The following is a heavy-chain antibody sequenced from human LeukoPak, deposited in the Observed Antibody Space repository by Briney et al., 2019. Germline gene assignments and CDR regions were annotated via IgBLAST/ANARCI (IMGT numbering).Heavy chain of an antibody. CDR2: IYYSGST. CDR3: ARKKHSNNVDY. J-gene: IGHJ4*02. Sequence: NPSETLSLTCTVSGGSISSYYWSWIRQPPGKGLEWIGYIYYSGSTNYNPSLKSRVTISVDTSKNQFSLKLSSVTAADTAVYYCARKKHSNNVDYWGQGTLVTVSS. CDR1: GGSISSYY. V-gene: IGHV4-59*08. D-gene: IGHD4-11*01.